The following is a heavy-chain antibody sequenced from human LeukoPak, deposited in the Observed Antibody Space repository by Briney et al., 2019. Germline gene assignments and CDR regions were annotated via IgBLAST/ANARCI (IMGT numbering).Heavy chain of an antibody. D-gene: IGHD3-10*01. Sequence: PSETLSLTCTVSGGSISSGGYYWSWIRQHPGKGLEWIGYIYYSGSTYYNPSLKSRVTISVDTSKNQFSLKLSSVTAADTAVYYCARGQIGGELLVPFFDYWGQGTLVTVSS. CDR2: IYYSGST. CDR3: ARGQIGGELLVPFFDY. V-gene: IGHV4-31*03. CDR1: GGSISSGGYY. J-gene: IGHJ4*02.